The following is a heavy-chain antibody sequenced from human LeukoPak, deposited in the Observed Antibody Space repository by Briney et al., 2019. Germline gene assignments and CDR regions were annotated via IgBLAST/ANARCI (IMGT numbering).Heavy chain of an antibody. Sequence: GGSLRLSCAASGFTFSSYSMNWVRQAPGKGLEWVSSISSSSYIYYADSVKGRFTISRDNAKNSLYLQMNTLRAEDTAVYYCARELGYYYDSIGYWGQGTLVTASS. CDR1: GFTFSSYS. CDR3: ARELGYYYDSIGY. D-gene: IGHD3-22*01. J-gene: IGHJ4*02. V-gene: IGHV3-21*01. CDR2: ISSSSYI.